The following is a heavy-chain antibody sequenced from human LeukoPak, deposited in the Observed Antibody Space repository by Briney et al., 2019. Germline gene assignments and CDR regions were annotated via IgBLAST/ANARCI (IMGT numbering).Heavy chain of an antibody. Sequence: ASVKVSCKASGYTFTSYYMHWVRQAPGQGLEWMGIINPSGGSTSYAQKFQGRVTTTRDMSTSTVYMELSSLRSEDTAVYYCARDPRRPALYDILTGYHYYYMDVWGKGTTVTVSS. J-gene: IGHJ6*03. CDR2: INPSGGST. CDR3: ARDPRRPALYDILTGYHYYYMDV. CDR1: GYTFTSYY. D-gene: IGHD3-9*01. V-gene: IGHV1-46*01.